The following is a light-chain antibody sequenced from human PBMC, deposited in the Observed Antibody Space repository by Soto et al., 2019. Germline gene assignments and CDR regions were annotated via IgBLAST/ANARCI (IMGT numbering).Light chain of an antibody. J-gene: IGKJ2*01. Sequence: DVQLTQSPSFLSASVGDRVTITCRASQGISTYLAWYLQRPGKAPKLLIYGASTWQSGVPSRFSCSGSGTEFTRPIGSLQPEDFGTYYCQQLNSDWYAFGQGTKLEI. V-gene: IGKV1-9*01. CDR3: QQLNSDWYA. CDR2: GAS. CDR1: QGISTY.